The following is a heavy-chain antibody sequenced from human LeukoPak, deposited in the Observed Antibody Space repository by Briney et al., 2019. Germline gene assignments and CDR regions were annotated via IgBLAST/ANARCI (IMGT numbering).Heavy chain of an antibody. CDR1: GGSISSYY. D-gene: IGHD1-26*01. CDR2: IYTSGST. V-gene: IGHV4-4*07. Sequence: SETLSLTCTVSGGSISSYYWSWIRQPAGKGLEWIGRIYTSGSTSYNPSLKSRVTMSVDTSKNQFSLKLSSVTAADTAVYYCAREGVGALYYYYYMDVWGKGTTVTVSS. J-gene: IGHJ6*03. CDR3: AREGVGALYYYYYMDV.